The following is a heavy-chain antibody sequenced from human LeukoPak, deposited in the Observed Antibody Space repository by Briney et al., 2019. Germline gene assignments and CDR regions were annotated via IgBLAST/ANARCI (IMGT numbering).Heavy chain of an antibody. V-gene: IGHV5-51*01. D-gene: IGHD3-16*01. CDR2: IYPGDSDT. J-gene: IGHJ6*03. CDR1: GYSFRNYW. CDR3: ARRSLSGTFYYMDV. Sequence: GESLKISCKGSGYSFRNYWIAWVRQMPGKGLEWMGIIYPGDSDTRHTPSFQGQVTISADKSISTAYLQWASLKASDTAMYYCARRSLSGTFYYMDVWGKGTTVTVS.